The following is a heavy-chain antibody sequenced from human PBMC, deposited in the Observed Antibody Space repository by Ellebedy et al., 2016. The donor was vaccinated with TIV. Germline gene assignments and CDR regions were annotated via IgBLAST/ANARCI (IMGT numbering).Heavy chain of an antibody. V-gene: IGHV3-21*01. Sequence: PGGSLRLSCAASGFTLSTYSMNWVRQAPGKGLEWVSSISSSSTYIYYADSVKGRFTISRDNAKNSLYLQMNSLRAEDTAVYYCARVYDSSGYTLGGSDYWGQGTLVTVSS. J-gene: IGHJ4*02. CDR1: GFTLSTYS. D-gene: IGHD3-22*01. CDR2: ISSSSTYI. CDR3: ARVYDSSGYTLGGSDY.